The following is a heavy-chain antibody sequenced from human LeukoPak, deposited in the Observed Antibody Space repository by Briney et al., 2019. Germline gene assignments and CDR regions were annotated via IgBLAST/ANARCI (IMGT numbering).Heavy chain of an antibody. Sequence: GGSLRLSCAASGFTFRSYEMNWVRQAPGKGLEWVSYISSSGSTIYYADSVKGRFTISRDNAKNSLYLQMNSLRAEDTAVYYCARSSSSSSYLDYWGQGTLVTVSS. V-gene: IGHV3-48*03. J-gene: IGHJ4*02. CDR3: ARSSSSSSYLDY. D-gene: IGHD6-13*01. CDR1: GFTFRSYE. CDR2: ISSSGSTI.